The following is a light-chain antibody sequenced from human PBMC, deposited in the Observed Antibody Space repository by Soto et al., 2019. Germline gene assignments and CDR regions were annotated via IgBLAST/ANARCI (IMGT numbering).Light chain of an antibody. J-gene: IGLJ2*01. CDR3: QTWGTGIVV. CDR2: LNSDGSH. CDR1: SGHSSYA. Sequence: QLVLTQSPSASASLGASVKLTCTLSSGHSSYAIAWHQQQPGKGPRYLMKLNSDGSHGKGDGIPDRFSVSSSGAERYLTISSLQSEDEADYYCQTWGTGIVVFGGGTKLTVL. V-gene: IGLV4-69*01.